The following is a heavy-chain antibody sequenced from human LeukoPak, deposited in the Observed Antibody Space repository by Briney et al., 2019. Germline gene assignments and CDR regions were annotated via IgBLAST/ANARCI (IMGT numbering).Heavy chain of an antibody. CDR3: AELGITMIGGV. CDR2: TSSSGSTI. J-gene: IGHJ6*04. D-gene: IGHD3-10*02. Sequence: PGGSLRLSCAVSGFPLSSYAMSWVRQAPGKGLEWVSATSSSGSTIYYADSVKGRFTISRDNAKNSLYLQMNSLRAEDTAVYYCAELGITMIGGVWGKGTTVTISS. CDR1: GFPLSSYA. V-gene: IGHV3-48*03.